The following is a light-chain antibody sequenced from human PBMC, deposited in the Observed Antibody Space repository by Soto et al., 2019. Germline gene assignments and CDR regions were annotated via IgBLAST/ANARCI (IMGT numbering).Light chain of an antibody. Sequence: EIELTQSPATLSLSPGERATLSCGASQSVGGRLGGYQQKPGRAPRLLIYDASIRATGIRARFSGSGSGTDFILTISSLEPEDFGVYYCQQRASWPLTFGGGTRVEI. CDR2: DAS. CDR3: QQRASWPLT. V-gene: IGKV3-11*01. J-gene: IGKJ4*01. CDR1: QSVGGR.